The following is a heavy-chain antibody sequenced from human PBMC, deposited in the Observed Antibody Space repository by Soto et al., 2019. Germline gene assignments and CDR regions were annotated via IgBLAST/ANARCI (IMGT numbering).Heavy chain of an antibody. CDR1: GFTVSNNY. CDR3: ATPPGGGGY. J-gene: IGHJ4*02. CDR2: IYSGGYT. Sequence: EVQLVESGGGLIQPGGSLRLSCAVSGFTVSNNYMSWVRQAPGKGLEGVSVIYSGGYTAYGDSVKGRFTISRDNSKNNPPPKTQSRGADAGAVDDGATPPGGGGYWGQGTLVTVSS. D-gene: IGHD3-10*01. V-gene: IGHV3-53*01.